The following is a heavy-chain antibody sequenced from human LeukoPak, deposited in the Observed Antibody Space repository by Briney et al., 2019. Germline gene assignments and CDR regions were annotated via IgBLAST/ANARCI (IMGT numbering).Heavy chain of an antibody. Sequence: GGSLRLSCAASGFTFSSYGMHWVRQAPGKGLEWVAFIRYDGSNKYYADSVKGRFTISRDNSKNTLYLQMNSLRAEDTAVYYCAKDLGFEGHYDSSGYGPSFDPWGQGILVTVSS. CDR3: AKDLGFEGHYDSSGYGPSFDP. J-gene: IGHJ5*02. V-gene: IGHV3-30*02. CDR1: GFTFSSYG. D-gene: IGHD3-22*01. CDR2: IRYDGSNK.